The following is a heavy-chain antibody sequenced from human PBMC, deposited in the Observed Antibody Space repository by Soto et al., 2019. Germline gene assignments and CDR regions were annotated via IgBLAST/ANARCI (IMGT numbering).Heavy chain of an antibody. J-gene: IGHJ6*02. CDR3: ARTRSFTLGFYYDGMDV. Sequence: GESLKISCKGSGYSFTSYWIGWVRQMPGKDLEWMGIIYPGDSDTRYSPSFQGQVTISADKSLRTAYLQWTSLKASDTALYYCARTRSFTLGFYYDGMDVWGQGTTVTVSS. D-gene: IGHD6-6*01. V-gene: IGHV5-51*01. CDR1: GYSFTSYW. CDR2: IYPGDSDT.